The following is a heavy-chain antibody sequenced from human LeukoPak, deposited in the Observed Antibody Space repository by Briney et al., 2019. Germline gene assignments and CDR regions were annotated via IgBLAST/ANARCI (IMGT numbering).Heavy chain of an antibody. CDR3: ARVVFEVGFQFDF. Sequence: ASVKVSCKASGNTFNNYGLNWVRQAPGQGLEWMGWISTYNDNTNYAQKLQGRVTMTTDASPSTGYIERRSLTSDYTAVYYSARVVFEVGFQFDFWGQGTLVTVSS. CDR1: GNTFNNYG. D-gene: IGHD2-15*01. CDR2: ISTYNDNT. J-gene: IGHJ4*02. V-gene: IGHV1-18*01.